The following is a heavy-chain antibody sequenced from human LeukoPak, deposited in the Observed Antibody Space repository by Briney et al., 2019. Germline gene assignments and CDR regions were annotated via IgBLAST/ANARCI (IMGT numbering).Heavy chain of an antibody. J-gene: IGHJ4*02. CDR3: ARDAYYYDSTSVFDY. CDR1: GGSFSGYS. D-gene: IGHD3-22*01. V-gene: IGHV4-34*01. Sequence: PSETLSLTCAVYGGSFSGYSYNWIRQPTGKGLEWIGEINHSGSTNYNPSLKSRVTISIDTSKNHFSLKLTSVTAADTAVYYCARDAYYYDSTSVFDYWGQGTLVTVSS. CDR2: INHSGST.